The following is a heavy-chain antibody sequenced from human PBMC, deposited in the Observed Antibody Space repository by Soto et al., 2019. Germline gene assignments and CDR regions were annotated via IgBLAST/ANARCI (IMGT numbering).Heavy chain of an antibody. CDR3: AREDDGGDRDYYGLDV. CDR2: IHYSGSI. CDR1: GGSISYEYYH. D-gene: IGHD2-21*02. Sequence: TSETLSLTCTVSGGSISYEYYHWTWIRQSPGEGLEWIGYIHYSGSIIYNPSFKSRVTISVDTSKNQFSLQLSSVTAADTAVYFCAREDDGGDRDYYGLDVWGQGTTVTVSS. V-gene: IGHV4-30-4*08. J-gene: IGHJ6*02.